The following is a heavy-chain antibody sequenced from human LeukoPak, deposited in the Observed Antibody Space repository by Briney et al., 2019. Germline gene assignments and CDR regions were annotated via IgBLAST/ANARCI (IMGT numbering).Heavy chain of an antibody. CDR2: IIPIFGTA. D-gene: IGHD6-6*01. Sequence: RASVKVSCKASGGTFSSYAISWVRQAPGQGLEWMGGIIPIFGTANYAQKFQGRVTITTDESTSTAYMELSSLRSEDTAVYYCARSIAARPFDYWGQGTLVTVSS. V-gene: IGHV1-69*05. CDR1: GGTFSSYA. CDR3: ARSIAARPFDY. J-gene: IGHJ4*02.